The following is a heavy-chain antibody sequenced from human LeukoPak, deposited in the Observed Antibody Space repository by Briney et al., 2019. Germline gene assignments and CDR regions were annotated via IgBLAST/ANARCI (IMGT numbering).Heavy chain of an antibody. J-gene: IGHJ4*02. CDR3: ARVVGYNSSSPYFDY. Sequence: RIYRSGSTNYNPSLKSRVTMSVDTSKNQFSLKLSSVTAADTAVYYCARVVGYNSSSPYFDYWGQGTLVTVSS. V-gene: IGHV4-4*07. CDR2: IYRSGST. D-gene: IGHD6-6*01.